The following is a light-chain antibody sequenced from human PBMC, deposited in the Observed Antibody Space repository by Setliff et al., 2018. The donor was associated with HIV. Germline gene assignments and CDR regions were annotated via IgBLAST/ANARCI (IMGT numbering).Light chain of an antibody. Sequence: QSALTQPASVSGSPGQSITISCTGTSSNVGNYNLASWYQQHPGNAPKLIVYEVDKRPSGVSSRFSGSKSGNTASLAISGLQAEDEADYYCCSYAGSSTFIFGGGTKVTVL. J-gene: IGLJ2*01. CDR2: EVD. CDR1: SSNVGNYNL. CDR3: CSYAGSSTFI. V-gene: IGLV2-23*02.